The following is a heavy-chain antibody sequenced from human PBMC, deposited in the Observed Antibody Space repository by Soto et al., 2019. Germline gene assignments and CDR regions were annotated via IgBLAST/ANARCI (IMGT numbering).Heavy chain of an antibody. CDR1: GGSFSGYY. D-gene: IGHD3-3*01. CDR2: INHSGST. V-gene: IGHV4-34*01. J-gene: IGHJ4*02. Sequence: SETLSLTCAVYGGSFSGYYWSWIRQPPGKGLEWIGEINHSGSTNYNPSLKSRVTISVDTSKNQFSLKLSSVTAADTAVYYCARTTGWSGYFLWGQGTLVTVSS. CDR3: ARTTGWSGYFL.